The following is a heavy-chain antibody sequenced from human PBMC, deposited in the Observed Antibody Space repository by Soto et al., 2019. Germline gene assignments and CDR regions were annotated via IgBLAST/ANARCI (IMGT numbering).Heavy chain of an antibody. V-gene: IGHV4-59*12. Sequence: SETLYLTCTVSGGSIRSCYWSWIRQPPEKGLEWLGYIYYSGSTYYNPSLKSRVTISVDTSKNQFSLKLSSVTAADTAVYYCARARPNYDILTGSEVYYGMDVWGQGTTVTVSS. CDR3: ARARPNYDILTGSEVYYGMDV. CDR1: GGSIRSCY. J-gene: IGHJ6*02. D-gene: IGHD3-9*01. CDR2: IYYSGST.